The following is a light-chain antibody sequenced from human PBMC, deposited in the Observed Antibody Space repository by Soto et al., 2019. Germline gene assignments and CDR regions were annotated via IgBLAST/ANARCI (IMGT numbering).Light chain of an antibody. CDR2: GPS. CDR3: HQYDDWPPA. J-gene: IGKJ1*01. CDR1: QSVSTN. V-gene: IGKV3-15*01. Sequence: ILVTHSPATLSVYTRQRPALSCRASQSVSTNVAWYQQKPGQAPRLLIYGPSTRDSGVPARFSGSGSGREFTLTISSLQPEDFAAYYCHQYDDWPPAFGQGTKVDIK.